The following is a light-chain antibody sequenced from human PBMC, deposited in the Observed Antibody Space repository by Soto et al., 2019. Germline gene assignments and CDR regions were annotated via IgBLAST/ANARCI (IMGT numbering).Light chain of an antibody. CDR2: YAS. Sequence: VLTQSPATLSLSPGERATLSCRASQTVSRYLAWYQQKPGQAPRLLIYYASNRATGIPARFSGSGYGTDYTLTISSLEPEDFAVDYCQQRSTWPFLTFGGGTKVEI. CDR1: QTVSRY. V-gene: IGKV3-11*01. J-gene: IGKJ4*01. CDR3: QQRSTWPFLT.